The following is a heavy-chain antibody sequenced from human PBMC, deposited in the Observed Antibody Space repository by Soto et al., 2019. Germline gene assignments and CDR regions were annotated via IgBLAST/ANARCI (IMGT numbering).Heavy chain of an antibody. D-gene: IGHD6-19*01. Sequence: LRLSCAASGFTFSDYWMYWARQAPGKGLVWVSRIGSDGTSTSYADSVKGRFTISRDNAKNTLYLQMNSLRADDTAVYYCARDKTGWTWGQGTLVTVS. CDR1: GFTFSDYW. V-gene: IGHV3-74*01. CDR3: ARDKTGWT. CDR2: IGSDGTST. J-gene: IGHJ5*02.